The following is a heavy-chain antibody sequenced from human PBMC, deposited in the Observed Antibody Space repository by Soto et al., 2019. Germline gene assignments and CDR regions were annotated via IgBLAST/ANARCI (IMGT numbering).Heavy chain of an antibody. J-gene: IGHJ5*02. CDR2: IYTSGST. CDR3: ARMNALAREGRVGWFDP. V-gene: IGHV4-4*07. D-gene: IGHD1-26*01. CDR1: GGSISSYY. Sequence: PSETLSLTCNVSGGSISSYYWSWIRQPAGKGLEWIGRIYTSGSTNYNPSLKSRLTMSVDTSKNQFSLKLSSVTAADTAVYYCARMNALAREGRVGWFDPWGQGTLVTVSS.